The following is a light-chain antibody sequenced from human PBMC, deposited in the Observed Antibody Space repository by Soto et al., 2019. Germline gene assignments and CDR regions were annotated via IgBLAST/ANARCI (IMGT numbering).Light chain of an antibody. CDR3: QQYGSSPPT. CDR1: QSVASSR. Sequence: EIVLTQSPGTLSLSPGERATFSCRASQSVASSRLAWYQQKSGQAPRLLIYGASSRATDIPDRFSGSGSGTDFTLTISRLEPEDFAVYYCQQYGSSPPTFGQGTKLEIK. CDR2: GAS. V-gene: IGKV3-20*01. J-gene: IGKJ2*01.